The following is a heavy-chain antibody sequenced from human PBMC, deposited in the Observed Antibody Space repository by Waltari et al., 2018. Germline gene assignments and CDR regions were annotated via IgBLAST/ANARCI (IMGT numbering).Heavy chain of an antibody. D-gene: IGHD2-15*01. J-gene: IGHJ4*02. CDR1: GFTFSSYW. Sequence: DVQLVESGGGLAQPGGSLRLPCAASGFTFSSYWMYWVRQVPGKGRMWVSQINAEGNRPNYAESVRGRFTISRDNAKDTLYLQMNSLRVEDTGVYYCARARWLDYWGQGTLVTVSS. CDR2: INAEGNRP. CDR3: ARARWLDY. V-gene: IGHV3-74*01.